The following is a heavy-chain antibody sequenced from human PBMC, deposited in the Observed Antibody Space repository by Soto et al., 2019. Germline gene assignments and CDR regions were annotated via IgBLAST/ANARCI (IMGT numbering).Heavy chain of an antibody. V-gene: IGHV4-30-4*01. Sequence: SETLSLTCTVSGGSISSGDYYWSWIRQPPGKGLEWIGYIYYSGSTYYNPSLKSRVTISVDTSKNQFSLKLSSVTAADTAVYYCARETPTTVTTNWFDPWGQGXLVTVSS. CDR2: IYYSGST. J-gene: IGHJ5*02. CDR1: GGSISSGDYY. CDR3: ARETPTTVTTNWFDP. D-gene: IGHD4-17*01.